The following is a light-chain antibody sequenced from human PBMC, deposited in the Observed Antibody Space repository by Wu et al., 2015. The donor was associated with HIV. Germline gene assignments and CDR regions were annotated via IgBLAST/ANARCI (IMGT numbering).Light chain of an antibody. J-gene: IGKJ4*01. CDR2: GAS. CDR1: QHISSY. Sequence: AIRMTQSPSSLSASTGDRVTITCRASQHISSYLAWYQQKSGKAPKLLIYGASTLQSGVPSRFNGSGSGTDFTLTISCLQSEDFATYFCQQYYDFLPLTFGGGTKVEI. CDR3: QQYYDFLPLT. V-gene: IGKV1-8*01.